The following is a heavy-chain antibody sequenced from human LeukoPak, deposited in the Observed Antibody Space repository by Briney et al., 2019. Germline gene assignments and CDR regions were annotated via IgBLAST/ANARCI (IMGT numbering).Heavy chain of an antibody. Sequence: ASVKVSCKASGYTFTSYGISWARQAPGQGLEWMGWISAYNGNTNYAQKLQGRVTMTTDTSTSTAYMELRSLRSDDTAVYYCARGGPPGYYYDSSGYLIYWGQGTLVTVSS. V-gene: IGHV1-18*01. CDR3: ARGGPPGYYYDSSGYLIY. D-gene: IGHD3-22*01. J-gene: IGHJ4*02. CDR2: ISAYNGNT. CDR1: GYTFTSYG.